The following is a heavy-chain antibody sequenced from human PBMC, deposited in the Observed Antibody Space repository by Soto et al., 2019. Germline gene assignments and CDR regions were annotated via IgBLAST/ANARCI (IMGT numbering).Heavy chain of an antibody. CDR1: GFTFDDYA. J-gene: IGHJ2*01. Sequence: EVQLVESGGGLVQPGRSLRLSCAASGFTFDDYAMHWVRQPPGKGLEWVSGITWNSGIIGYADSVKGRFTISRDNAKXXLYRQMNTRRPEDTALYYCAKDQGYSTSYYGYVDLWGRGTLVTVSS. V-gene: IGHV3-9*01. D-gene: IGHD6-13*01. CDR3: AKDQGYSTSYYGYVDL. CDR2: ITWNSGII.